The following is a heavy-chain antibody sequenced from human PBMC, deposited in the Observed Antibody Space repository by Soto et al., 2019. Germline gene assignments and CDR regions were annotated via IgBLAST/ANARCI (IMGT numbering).Heavy chain of an antibody. J-gene: IGHJ6*02. V-gene: IGHV6-1*01. D-gene: IGHD6-13*01. CDR1: GDSVSSNSAA. CDR2: TYYRSKWYN. Sequence: SQTLSLTCAISGDSVSSNSAAWNWIRQSPSRGLEWLGRTYYRSKWYNDYAVSVKSRITINPDTSKNQFSLQLNSVTAEDTAVYYCASSSPYSCSWYRAYYYYGMDVWGQGTTVTVSS. CDR3: ASSSPYSCSWYRAYYYYGMDV.